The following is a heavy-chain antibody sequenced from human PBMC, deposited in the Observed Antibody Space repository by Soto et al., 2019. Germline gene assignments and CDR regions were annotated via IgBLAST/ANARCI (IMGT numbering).Heavy chain of an antibody. Sequence: QVQLVQSGAEVKKPGASVKVSCKASGYTFTSYDINWVRQGTGQGLEWMGWMNPNSGNTGYAQKFQGRVTTTRNTSISTAYMELSSLRSEDTAVYYCARGRIAAAGGAFDPWGQGTLVTVSS. D-gene: IGHD6-13*01. V-gene: IGHV1-8*01. CDR1: GYTFTSYD. J-gene: IGHJ5*02. CDR2: MNPNSGNT. CDR3: ARGRIAAAGGAFDP.